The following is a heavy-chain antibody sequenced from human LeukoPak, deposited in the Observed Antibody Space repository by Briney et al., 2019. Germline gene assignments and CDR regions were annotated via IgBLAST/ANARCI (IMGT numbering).Heavy chain of an antibody. V-gene: IGHV3-7*01. CDR2: IKQDRSEK. CDR1: GFTFSNYW. J-gene: IGHJ3*02. CDR3: ARGLITMVRGVINLDAFDI. Sequence: GGSLRLSCAASGFTFSNYWMSWVRQAPGKGLEWVANIKQDRSEKYYVDSVKGRFTISRDNAKNSLYLQMNSLRAEDTAVYYCARGLITMVRGVINLDAFDIWGQGTMVTVSS. D-gene: IGHD3-10*01.